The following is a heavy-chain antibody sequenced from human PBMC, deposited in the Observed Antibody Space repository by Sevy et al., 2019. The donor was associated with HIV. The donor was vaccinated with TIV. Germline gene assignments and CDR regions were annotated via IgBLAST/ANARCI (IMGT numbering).Heavy chain of an antibody. D-gene: IGHD3-10*01. CDR3: ATNMVQVGAYDSYFNF. V-gene: IGHV3-33*01. CDR2: IWYDGSSK. J-gene: IGHJ4*02. Sequence: GGSLRLSCVASQFNFDTYAIHWVRQAPGKGLEWVAMIWYDGSSKEYAESVKGRFAISRDNAQNPAFLQMNSLRAEDTGVYYCATNMVQVGAYDSYFNFWGQGSLVTVSS. CDR1: QFNFDTYA.